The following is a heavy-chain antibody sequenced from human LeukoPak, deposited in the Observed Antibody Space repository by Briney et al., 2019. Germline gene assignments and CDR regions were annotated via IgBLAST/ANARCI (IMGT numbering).Heavy chain of an antibody. J-gene: IGHJ6*02. Sequence: GGSLRLSCAASGFTFSSYWMHWVRQAPGKGLAWVSRINSDGSSTSYADSVKGRFTISRDNAKNTLYLQMNSLRAEDTAVYYCARGRHYYYGMDVWGQGTTVTVSS. CDR1: GFTFSSYW. CDR3: ARGRHYYYGMDV. CDR2: INSDGSST. V-gene: IGHV3-74*01.